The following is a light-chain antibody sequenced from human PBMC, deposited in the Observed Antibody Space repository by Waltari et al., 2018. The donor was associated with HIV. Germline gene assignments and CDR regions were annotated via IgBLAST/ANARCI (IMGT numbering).Light chain of an antibody. CDR2: RDS. J-gene: IGLJ2*01. Sequence: SYEMTQTPSLSVSPGQTASITCSGNDLGDKYVSWYQQKSGQSPLVVIYRDSRRPSGIPDRFSGSNSGNTATLTISGTQPMDEADYFCQAWDSGTVIFGGGTKLSVL. CDR1: DLGDKY. V-gene: IGLV3-1*01. CDR3: QAWDSGTVI.